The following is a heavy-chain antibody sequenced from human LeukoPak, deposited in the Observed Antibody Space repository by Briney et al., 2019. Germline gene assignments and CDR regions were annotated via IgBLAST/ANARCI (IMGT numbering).Heavy chain of an antibody. V-gene: IGHV3-21*01. CDR2: ISSSSSYI. Sequence: GGSLRLSCAASGFTFSSYSMNWVRQAPGKGLEWVSSISSSSSYIYYADSVKGRFTISRDNAKNSLYLQMNSLRAEDTAVYYCARDSGEMATIMNFDYWGQGTLVTVSS. CDR3: ARDSGEMATIMNFDY. J-gene: IGHJ4*02. CDR1: GFTFSSYS. D-gene: IGHD5-24*01.